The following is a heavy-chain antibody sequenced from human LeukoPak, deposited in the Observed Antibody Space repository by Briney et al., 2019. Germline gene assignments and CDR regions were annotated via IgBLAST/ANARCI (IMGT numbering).Heavy chain of an antibody. CDR1: GYTFTSYY. D-gene: IGHD3-10*01. CDR3: ARGQYYYGSGSYQNYMDV. CDR2: INPNSGGT. J-gene: IGHJ6*03. Sequence: GASVKVSCKASGYTFTSYYMHWVRQAPGQGLEWMGWINPNSGGTNYAQKFQGRVTMTRDTSISTAYMELSRLRSDDTAVYYCARGQYYYGSGSYQNYMDVWGKGTTVTISS. V-gene: IGHV1-2*02.